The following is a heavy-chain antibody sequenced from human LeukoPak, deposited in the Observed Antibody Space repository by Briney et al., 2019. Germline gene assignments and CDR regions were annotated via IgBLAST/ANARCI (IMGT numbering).Heavy chain of an antibody. D-gene: IGHD6-13*01. CDR2: ISGSGGST. CDR3: AKISSSWYAEYFQH. Sequence: GGSLRLSCAASGFTFSSYAMSWVRQAPGKGLEWVAAISGSGGSTYYADSVKGRFTISRDNSKNTLYLQMNSLRAEDTAVYYCAKISSSWYAEYFQHWGQGTLVTVSS. V-gene: IGHV3-23*01. CDR1: GFTFSSYA. J-gene: IGHJ1*01.